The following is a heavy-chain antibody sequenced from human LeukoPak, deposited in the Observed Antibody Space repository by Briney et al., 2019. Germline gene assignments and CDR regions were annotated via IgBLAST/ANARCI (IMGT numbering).Heavy chain of an antibody. D-gene: IGHD5-18*01. Sequence: SETLSLTCTVSGGSINSYYWSWIRQPPGKGLEWLGYVYYSGSTNYNPSLKSRVTISVDTSKNQFSLKLSSVTAADTAVYYCARSREQIQLWFSGFDPWGQGTLVTVSS. CDR3: ARSREQIQLWFSGFDP. V-gene: IGHV4-59*01. J-gene: IGHJ5*02. CDR1: GGSINSYY. CDR2: VYYSGST.